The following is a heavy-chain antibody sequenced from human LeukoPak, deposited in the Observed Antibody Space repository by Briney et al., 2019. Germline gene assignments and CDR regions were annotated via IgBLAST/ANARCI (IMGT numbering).Heavy chain of an antibody. D-gene: IGHD2-2*01. CDR2: ISACNGNT. CDR3: ARGSEYQLSPYYYYYMDV. J-gene: IGHJ6*03. CDR1: GYTFISYG. V-gene: IGHV1-18*01. Sequence: ASVKVSCKASGYTFISYGITWVRQAPGQGLEWMGWISACNGNTNYAQKLQGRVTMTTDTSTSTAYMELSSLRSEDTAVYYCARGSEYQLSPYYYYYMDVWGKGTTVTVSS.